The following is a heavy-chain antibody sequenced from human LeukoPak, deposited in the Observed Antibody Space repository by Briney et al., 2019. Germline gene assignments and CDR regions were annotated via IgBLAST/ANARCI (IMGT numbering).Heavy chain of an antibody. J-gene: IGHJ5*02. Sequence: SETLSLTCSVSGGSISSSSYYWGWTRQPPGKGLGWIVSIYYSASTYYNPSLKSRVTISVDTSKNQFSLKLSSVTAADTAVYYCARIITFGGVIARGGFDPWGQGTLVTVSS. CDR2: IYYSAST. D-gene: IGHD3-16*02. CDR1: GGSISSSSYY. CDR3: ARIITFGGVIARGGFDP. V-gene: IGHV4-39*01.